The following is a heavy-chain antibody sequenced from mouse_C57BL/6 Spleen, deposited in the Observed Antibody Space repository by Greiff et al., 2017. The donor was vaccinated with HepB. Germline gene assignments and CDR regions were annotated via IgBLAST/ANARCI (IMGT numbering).Heavy chain of an antibody. CDR2: IYPGSGNT. J-gene: IGHJ4*01. V-gene: IGHV1-76*01. Sequence: QVQLKESGAELVRPGASVKLSCKASGYTFTDYYINWVKQRPGQGLEWIARIYPGSGNTYYNEKFKGKATLTAEKSSSTAYMQLSSLTSEDSAVYICARGSSYDAMDYWGQGTSVTVSS. CDR3: ARGSSYDAMDY. CDR1: GYTFTDYY. D-gene: IGHD1-1*01.